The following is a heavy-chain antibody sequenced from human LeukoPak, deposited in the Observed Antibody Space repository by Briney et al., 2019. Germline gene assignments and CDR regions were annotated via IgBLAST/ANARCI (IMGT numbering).Heavy chain of an antibody. V-gene: IGHV3-7*01. Sequence: PGGSLRLSCAASGFTFSSYWMSWVRQAPGKGLEWVASIKHDGSDKYYVDSVKGRFTISRDNAKNSLYLQMNNLRAEDTAVYYCARDVGYFRFDYWGQGTLVTVSS. D-gene: IGHD5-18*01. CDR1: GFTFSSYW. CDR2: IKHDGSDK. CDR3: ARDVGYFRFDY. J-gene: IGHJ4*02.